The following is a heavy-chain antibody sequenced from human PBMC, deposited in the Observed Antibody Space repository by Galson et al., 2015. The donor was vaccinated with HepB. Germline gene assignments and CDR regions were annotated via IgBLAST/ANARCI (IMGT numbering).Heavy chain of an antibody. CDR3: AKDRGYFDWLYTGAFDY. CDR1: GFTFSSYA. V-gene: IGHV3-23*01. J-gene: IGHJ4*02. CDR2: ISGSGGST. Sequence: SLRLSCAASGFTFSSYAMSWVRQAPGKGLEWVSAISGSGGSTYYADSVKGRFTISRDNSKNTLYLQMNSLRAEDTAVYYCAKDRGYFDWLYTGAFDYWGQGTLVTVSS. D-gene: IGHD3-9*01.